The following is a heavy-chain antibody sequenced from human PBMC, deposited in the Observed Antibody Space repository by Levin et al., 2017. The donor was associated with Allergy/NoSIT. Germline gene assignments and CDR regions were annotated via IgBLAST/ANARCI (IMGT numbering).Heavy chain of an antibody. Sequence: GGSLRLSCKGSGYSFTSYWIAWVRQMPGKGLEWMGIIYPGDSDTKYSPSFQGQVTISADKSISTAYLQWSSLKASDTAMYYCARLEYSYGYFRVFDYWGQGALVTVSS. J-gene: IGHJ4*02. D-gene: IGHD5-18*01. CDR3: ARLEYSYGYFRVFDY. V-gene: IGHV5-51*01. CDR1: GYSFTSYW. CDR2: IYPGDSDT.